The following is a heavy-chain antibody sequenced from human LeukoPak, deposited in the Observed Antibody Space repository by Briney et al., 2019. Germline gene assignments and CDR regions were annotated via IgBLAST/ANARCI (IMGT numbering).Heavy chain of an antibody. J-gene: IGHJ4*02. CDR2: IYYSGT. CDR3: ASNDGSGSYYPD. Sequence: PSETLSLTCSVSGGSISSYYWGWIRQPPGKGLEWIGNIYYSGTYYNPSLKSRVTISVDTSKNQFSLKLSSVTAADTAVYYCASNDGSGSYYPDWGQGTLVTVSA. CDR1: GGSISSYY. D-gene: IGHD3-10*01. V-gene: IGHV4-39*01.